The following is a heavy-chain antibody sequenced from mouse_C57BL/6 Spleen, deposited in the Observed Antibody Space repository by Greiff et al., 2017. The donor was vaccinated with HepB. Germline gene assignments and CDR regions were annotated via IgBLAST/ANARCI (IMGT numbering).Heavy chain of an antibody. D-gene: IGHD1-1*01. CDR1: GYTFTDYE. Sequence: QVQLQQSGAELVRPGASVTLSCKASGYTFTDYEMHWVKQTPVHGLEWIGAIDPETGGTAYNQKFKGKAILTADKSSSTAYMELRSLTSEDSAVYYCTRGGGTVVANYWYFDVWGTGTTVTVSS. J-gene: IGHJ1*03. CDR3: TRGGGTVVANYWYFDV. V-gene: IGHV1-15*01. CDR2: IDPETGGT.